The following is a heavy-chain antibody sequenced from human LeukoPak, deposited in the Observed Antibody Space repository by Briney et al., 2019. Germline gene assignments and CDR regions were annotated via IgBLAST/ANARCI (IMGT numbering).Heavy chain of an antibody. V-gene: IGHV1-2*06. CDR3: ARGGLSSSWYSRPYYFDY. CDR2: INPNSGGT. J-gene: IGHJ4*02. D-gene: IGHD6-13*01. Sequence: ASVKVSCKASGYTFSGYYMHWVQQAPGQGLEWMGRINPNSGGTNYAQKFQGRVTMTRDTSISTAYMELSRLRSDDTAVYYCARGGLSSSWYSRPYYFDYWGQGTLVTVSS. CDR1: GYTFSGYY.